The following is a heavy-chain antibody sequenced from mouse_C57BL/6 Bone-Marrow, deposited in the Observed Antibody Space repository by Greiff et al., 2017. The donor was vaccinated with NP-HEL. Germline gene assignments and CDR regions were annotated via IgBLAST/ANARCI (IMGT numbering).Heavy chain of an antibody. CDR3: TTAGTTVVALDY. CDR1: GFNIKDDY. V-gene: IGHV14-4*01. Sequence: EVQLQQSGAELVRPGASVKLSCTASGFNIKDDYMHWVKQRPEQGLEWIGWIDPENGDTEYASKFQGKATITADTSSNTAYLQLSSLTSEDTAVYYCTTAGTTVVALDYWGQGTTLTVSS. D-gene: IGHD1-1*01. CDR2: IDPENGDT. J-gene: IGHJ2*01.